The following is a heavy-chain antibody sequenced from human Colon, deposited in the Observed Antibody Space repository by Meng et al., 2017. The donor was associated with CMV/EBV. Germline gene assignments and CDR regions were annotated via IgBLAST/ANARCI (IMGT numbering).Heavy chain of an antibody. Sequence: QVQLQESGPGLVKSSGTLSLTCAVSGDSISSSNWWTWVRQPPGKGLEWIGEIYHTGSTNYNPSLKSRVTISVDKSKNQFSLNLISVTAADTAIYYCARWTYSYDSRGYSYFFDYWGQGTLVTVSS. V-gene: IGHV4-4*02. J-gene: IGHJ4*02. CDR1: GDSISSSNW. D-gene: IGHD3-22*01. CDR3: ARWTYSYDSRGYSYFFDY. CDR2: IYHTGST.